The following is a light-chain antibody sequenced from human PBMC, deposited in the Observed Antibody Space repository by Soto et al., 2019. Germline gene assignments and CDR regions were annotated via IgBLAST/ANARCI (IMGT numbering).Light chain of an antibody. V-gene: IGLV1-44*01. Sequence: QSVLTQPPSASGTPGQRVTISCSGSSSNIGSNTVNWYQQLPGTAPKLLIYSNNQRPSGVSDRFSGSKSGTSASLAISGLQSEDEADYYCAAWDDSLNDVVFGGGTQLTVL. J-gene: IGLJ2*01. CDR2: SNN. CDR1: SSNIGSNT. CDR3: AAWDDSLNDVV.